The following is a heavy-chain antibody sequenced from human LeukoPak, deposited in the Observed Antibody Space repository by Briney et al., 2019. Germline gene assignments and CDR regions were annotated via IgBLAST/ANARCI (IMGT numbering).Heavy chain of an antibody. J-gene: IGHJ4*02. D-gene: IGHD2-2*01. CDR1: GGTFSIYA. Sequence: SVKVSCKASGGTFSIYAISWVRQAPGQGLEWMGGIIPIFGTANYAQKFQGRVTITTDESTSTAYMELSSLRSEDTAVYYCALGYCSSTSCHFDYWGQGTLVTVSS. CDR2: IIPIFGTA. V-gene: IGHV1-69*05. CDR3: ALGYCSSTSCHFDY.